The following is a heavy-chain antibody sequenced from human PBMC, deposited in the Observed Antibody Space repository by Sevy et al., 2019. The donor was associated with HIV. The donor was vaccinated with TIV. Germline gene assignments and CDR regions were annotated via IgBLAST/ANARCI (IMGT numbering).Heavy chain of an antibody. D-gene: IGHD3-3*01. CDR2: IGGSGSNT. V-gene: IGHV3-23*01. CDR1: GFTFSRYA. CDR3: ARRPDFGVIIPTGVMDV. Sequence: GGSLRLSCAASGFTFSRYAMSWVRQAPGKGLQWVSAIGGSGSNTYYADSVKGRFTLSRDNSKNTMYLQMNSLRADDTAVYYCARRPDFGVIIPTGVMDVWGQGTTVTVSS. J-gene: IGHJ6*02.